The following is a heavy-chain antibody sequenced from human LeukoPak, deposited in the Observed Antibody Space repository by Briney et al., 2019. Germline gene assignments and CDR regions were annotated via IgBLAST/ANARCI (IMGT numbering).Heavy chain of an antibody. CDR3: ARPGEYSSSWSEYSQH. Sequence: ASVKVSCKASGYTFTSYDINWVRQATGQGLEWMGWMNPNSGNTGYAQKFQGRVTMTRNTSISTAYMELSSPRSEDTAVYYCARPGEYSSSWSEYSQHWGQGTLVTVSS. V-gene: IGHV1-8*01. CDR2: MNPNSGNT. J-gene: IGHJ1*01. D-gene: IGHD6-13*01. CDR1: GYTFTSYD.